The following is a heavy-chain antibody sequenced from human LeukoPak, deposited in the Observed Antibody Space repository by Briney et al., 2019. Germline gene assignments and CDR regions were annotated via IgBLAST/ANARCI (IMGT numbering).Heavy chain of an antibody. D-gene: IGHD7-27*01. CDR2: ISSSSGLI. CDR3: VRDGSSWGNFDY. V-gene: IGHV3-48*01. J-gene: IGHJ4*02. Sequence: GGSLRLSCAASGFTFSSYSMNWVRQAPGKGLEWVSYISSSSGLIYYADSVKGRFTISRDNAKNSLYLQMNSLRTEDTAVYYCVRDGSSWGNFDYWGQGTLVSVSS. CDR1: GFTFSSYS.